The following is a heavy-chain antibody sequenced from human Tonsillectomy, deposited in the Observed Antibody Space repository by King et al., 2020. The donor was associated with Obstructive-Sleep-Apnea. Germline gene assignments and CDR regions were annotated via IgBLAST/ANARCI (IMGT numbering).Heavy chain of an antibody. Sequence: VQLVESGAEVKKPGESLKISCRGSGYSFTSYWLGWVRQMPGKCLVWMGIIYSCDSDTRDRPPFQGQVTISADKSTSTAYLQWSSLKASDTAMYYCARQLVAASYGMDVWGQGTTVTVAS. CDR1: GYSFTSYW. CDR2: IYSCDSDT. CDR3: ARQLVAASYGMDV. V-gene: IGHV5-51*01. J-gene: IGHJ6*02. D-gene: IGHD5-12*01.